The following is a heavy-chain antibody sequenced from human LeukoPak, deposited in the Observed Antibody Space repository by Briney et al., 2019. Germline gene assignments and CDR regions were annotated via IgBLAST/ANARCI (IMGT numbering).Heavy chain of an antibody. J-gene: IGHJ4*02. CDR1: GGSIRSYY. V-gene: IGHV4-59*04. Sequence: KPSETLSLTCTVSGGSIRSYYWSWIRQSPGKGLEWIGYIYYSGSTYYNPSLKSRVTISVDTSKNQFSLKLSSVTAADTAVYYCARERVKSVDYWGQGTLVTVSS. CDR2: IYYSGST. CDR3: ARERVKSVDY. D-gene: IGHD1-1*01.